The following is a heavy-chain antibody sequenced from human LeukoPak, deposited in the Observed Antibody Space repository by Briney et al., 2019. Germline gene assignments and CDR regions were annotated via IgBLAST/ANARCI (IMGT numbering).Heavy chain of an antibody. J-gene: IGHJ1*01. CDR3: AKGRIMGATHAEYFQH. Sequence: GRSLRLSCAASGFTFSSYGMHWVRQAPGKGLEWVAVISYDGSNKYHADSVKGRFTISRDNSKNTLYLQLNSLRAEDTAVYYCAKGRIMGATHAEYFQHGGQGTLVTVSS. CDR1: GFTFSSYG. D-gene: IGHD1-26*01. V-gene: IGHV3-30*18. CDR2: ISYDGSNK.